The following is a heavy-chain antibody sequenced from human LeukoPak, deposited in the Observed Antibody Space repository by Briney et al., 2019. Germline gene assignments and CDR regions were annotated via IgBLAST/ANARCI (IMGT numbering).Heavy chain of an antibody. CDR2: IYYSGST. J-gene: IGHJ4*02. Sequence: SQTLSLTCTVSGGSISSGDYYWSWIRQPPGKGLEWIGYIYYSGSTYYNPSLKSRLTISGDTSKNQFSLRLSSVTAADTAVYYCARGTWSSSIDYWGQGTLVTVSS. D-gene: IGHD6-6*01. CDR3: ARGTWSSSIDY. CDR1: GGSISSGDYY. V-gene: IGHV4-30-4*01.